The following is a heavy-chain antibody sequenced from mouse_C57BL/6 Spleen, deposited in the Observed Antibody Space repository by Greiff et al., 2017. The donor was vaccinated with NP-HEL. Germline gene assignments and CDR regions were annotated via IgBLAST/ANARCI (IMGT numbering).Heavy chain of an antibody. D-gene: IGHD2-10*02. Sequence: QVQLQQSGAELVRPGTSVKVSCKASGYAFTNYLIEWVKQRPGQGLEWIGVINPGSGGTNYNEKFKGKATLTAYKSSSTAYMQLSSLTSEDSAVYFCARWDSIDWYFDVWGTGTTVTVSS. V-gene: IGHV1-54*01. CDR2: INPGSGGT. CDR3: ARWDSIDWYFDV. J-gene: IGHJ1*03. CDR1: GYAFTNYL.